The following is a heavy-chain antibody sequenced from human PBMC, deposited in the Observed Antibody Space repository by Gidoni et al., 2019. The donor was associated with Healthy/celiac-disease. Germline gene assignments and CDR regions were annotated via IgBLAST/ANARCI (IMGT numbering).Heavy chain of an antibody. D-gene: IGHD6-13*01. V-gene: IGHV4-59*01. CDR2: IYYSGST. CDR1: GGSISSYY. Sequence: QVQLQESGPGLVKPSETLSLTCTVSGGSISSYYWSWIRQPPGKGLEWIGYIYYSGSTNYNPSLKSRVTISVDTSKNQFSLKLSSVTAADTAVYYCARDLGRIAAALTDWGQGTLVTVSS. CDR3: ARDLGRIAAALTD. J-gene: IGHJ4*02.